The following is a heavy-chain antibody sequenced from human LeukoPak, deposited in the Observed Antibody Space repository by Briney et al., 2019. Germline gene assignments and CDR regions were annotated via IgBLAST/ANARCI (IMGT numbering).Heavy chain of an antibody. CDR3: ARREVPAPNAFDI. CDR2: IYNSGNT. J-gene: IGHJ3*02. D-gene: IGHD2-2*01. V-gene: IGHV4-39*01. Sequence: SETLSLTCTVSGASVSSSSYYWGWIRQPPGKGLEWIGGIYNSGNTYYNPSLKGRVTISVDTSKNQFSLKLSSVTAADTAVYYCARREVPAPNAFDIWGQGTMVTVSS. CDR1: GASVSSSSYY.